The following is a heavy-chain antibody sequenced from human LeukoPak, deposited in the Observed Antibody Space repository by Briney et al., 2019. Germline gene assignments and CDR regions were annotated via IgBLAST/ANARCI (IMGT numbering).Heavy chain of an antibody. CDR3: AKDGLNDWGNWFDP. CDR2: ISSSSSYI. J-gene: IGHJ5*02. CDR1: GFTFSSYS. D-gene: IGHD7-27*01. V-gene: IGHV3-21*01. Sequence: PGGSLRLSCAASGFTFSSYSMNWVRQAPGKGLEWVSSISSSSSYIYYADSVKGRFTISRDNSKNTLYLQMNSLRAEDTAAYYCAKDGLNDWGNWFDPWGQGTLVTVSS.